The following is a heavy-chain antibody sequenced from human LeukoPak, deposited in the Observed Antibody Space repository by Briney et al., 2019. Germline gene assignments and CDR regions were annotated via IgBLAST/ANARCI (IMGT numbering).Heavy chain of an antibody. V-gene: IGHV3-48*02. CDR2: IGSGGGTI. CDR3: ARYTNGFDY. CDR1: GFAFSNYG. J-gene: IGHJ4*02. Sequence: GGSLRLSCAASGFAFSNYGMSWVRQSPGKGLEWVSYIGSGGGTISYADSVKGRFTISRDNAENSLYLQKNGLRDEDTAVYYCARYTNGFDYWGQGTLVTVSS. D-gene: IGHD1-1*01.